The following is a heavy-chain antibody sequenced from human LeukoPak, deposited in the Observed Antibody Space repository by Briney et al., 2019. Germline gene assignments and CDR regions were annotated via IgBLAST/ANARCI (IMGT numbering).Heavy chain of an antibody. CDR3: ARDLSSTPNWELDH. V-gene: IGHV1-2*06. CDR2: INAGSGDT. Sequence: ASVKVSCKASGYTFSGYFVHWVRQAPGQGLEWMGQINAGSGDTEFAQKFQGSVTMTRDTFVSTAYMEVSGLTSDDTAMYYCARDLSSTPNWELDHWGQGTLVTVSS. J-gene: IGHJ4*02. CDR1: GYTFSGYF. D-gene: IGHD1-1*01.